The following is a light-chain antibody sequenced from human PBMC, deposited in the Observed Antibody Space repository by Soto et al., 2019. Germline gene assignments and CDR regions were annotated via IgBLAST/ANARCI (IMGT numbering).Light chain of an antibody. CDR3: QQYNSYPIT. J-gene: IGKJ5*01. V-gene: IGKV1-5*01. CDR1: QTISNW. CDR2: DAS. Sequence: DIQMTQSPSTLSASVGDRVTITCRASQTISNWLAWYQHKPGKAPKLLIFDASTLEGGVPSRFSGSGSGTEFTLTINSLQPDDLATYYCQQYNSYPITFGQGTRLEIK.